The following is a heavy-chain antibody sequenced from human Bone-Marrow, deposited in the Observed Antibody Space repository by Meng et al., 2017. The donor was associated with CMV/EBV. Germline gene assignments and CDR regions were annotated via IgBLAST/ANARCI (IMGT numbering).Heavy chain of an antibody. CDR2: ISAYNGNT. D-gene: IGHD6-6*01. CDR3: ARDEWQLVRDNYYGMDV. V-gene: IGHV1-18*01. CDR1: GYTFTSYG. Sequence: ASVKVSCKASGYTFTSYGISWVRQAPGQGLEWMGWISAYNGNTNYAQKLQGRVTMTTDTSTSTAYMELRSLRSADTAVYYCARDEWQLVRDNYYGMDVWGQGTTVTVSS. J-gene: IGHJ6*02.